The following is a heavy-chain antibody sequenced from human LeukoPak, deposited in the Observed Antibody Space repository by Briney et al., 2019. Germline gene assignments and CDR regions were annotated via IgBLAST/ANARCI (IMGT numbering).Heavy chain of an antibody. D-gene: IGHD4-17*01. V-gene: IGHV4-30-4*01. CDR3: ARGPYGDYEVYYGMDV. Sequence: SQTLSLTCTVSGGSISSGDYYWSWIRQPPGKGLEWIGYIYYSGSTYYYPSLKSRVTISVDTSKNQFSLRLSSVTAADTAVYYCARGPYGDYEVYYGMDVWGRGTTVTVSS. CDR2: IYYSGST. CDR1: GGSISSGDYY. J-gene: IGHJ6*02.